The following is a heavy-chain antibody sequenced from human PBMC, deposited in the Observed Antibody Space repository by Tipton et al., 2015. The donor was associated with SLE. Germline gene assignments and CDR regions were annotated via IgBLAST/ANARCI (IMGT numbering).Heavy chain of an antibody. J-gene: IGHJ3*01. CDR3: AGGVAHYFDSGSFDV. D-gene: IGHD3-10*01. V-gene: IGHV4-34*01. Sequence: TLSLTCAMYRGSFSGYHWSWIRQTPGKGLEWIGEINYSGSTNYNPSLKSRATISIDPSRNQLSLKLSSVTAADTAVYFCAGGVAHYFDSGSFDVWGQGTLVTVSS. CDR1: RGSFSGYH. CDR2: INYSGST.